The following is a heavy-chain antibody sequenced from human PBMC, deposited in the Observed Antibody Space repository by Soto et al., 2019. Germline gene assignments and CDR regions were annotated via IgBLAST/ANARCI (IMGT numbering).Heavy chain of an antibody. D-gene: IGHD3-3*01. J-gene: IGHJ4*02. CDR1: GIIFTGYR. V-gene: IGHV3-30*02. CDR3: AREGGGATVFFGYFDY. CDR2: IRYEENNK. Sequence: GGSLRLSCAPPGIIFTGYRMHLVRHAPGKGLEWVALIRYEENNKYYADSVKGRFTISRDNSKNTLYLEMNSLRGEDTAVYYCAREGGGATVFFGYFDYWGQRGL.